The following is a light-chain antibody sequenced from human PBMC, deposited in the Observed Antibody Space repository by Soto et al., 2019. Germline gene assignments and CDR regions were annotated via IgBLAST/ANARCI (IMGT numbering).Light chain of an antibody. CDR3: CSYERRSSTYYV. V-gene: IGLV2-23*01. CDR1: TGDVGSYNL. Sequence: QSALTQPASVSGSPGQSIAISCTGTTGDVGSYNLVSWYQHHPGKAPKLIIYEGTKRPSGVSSRFSGSKSDNTASLTISGLQAEDEADYYCCSYERRSSTYYVFGTGTKLTVL. J-gene: IGLJ1*01. CDR2: EGT.